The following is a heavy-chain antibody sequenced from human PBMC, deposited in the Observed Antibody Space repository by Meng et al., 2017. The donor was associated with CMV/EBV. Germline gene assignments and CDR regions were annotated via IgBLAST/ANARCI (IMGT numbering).Heavy chain of an antibody. Sequence: QVQLQESAPGLVKPSQTLSLTCTVSGGSISSGSYYWSWIRQPAGKGLEWIGRIYTSGSTNYNPSLKSRVTISVDTSKNQFSLKLSSVTAADTAVYYCARALWGSSGWYRGFDYWGQGTLVTVSS. V-gene: IGHV4-61*02. CDR2: IYTSGST. D-gene: IGHD6-19*01. CDR3: ARALWGSSGWYRGFDY. J-gene: IGHJ4*02. CDR1: GGSISSGSYY.